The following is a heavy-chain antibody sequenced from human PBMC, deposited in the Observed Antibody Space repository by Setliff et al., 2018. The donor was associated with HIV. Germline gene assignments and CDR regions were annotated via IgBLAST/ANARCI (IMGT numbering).Heavy chain of an antibody. Sequence: SETLSLTCAVSGGSISTRYWWSWVRQTPGKGLEWIGEIFHSGSAHYNPSLESRVTMSVDKSKNQFSLNLRSVTASDTAVYLCASNTLVGATVNYFDYWGQGTLVTVSS. J-gene: IGHJ4*02. V-gene: IGHV4-4*02. CDR2: IFHSGSA. D-gene: IGHD1-26*01. CDR1: GGSISTRYW. CDR3: ASNTLVGATVNYFDY.